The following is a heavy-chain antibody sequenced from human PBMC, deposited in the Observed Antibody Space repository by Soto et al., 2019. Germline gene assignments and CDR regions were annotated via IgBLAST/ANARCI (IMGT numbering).Heavy chain of an antibody. V-gene: IGHV4-59*01. CDR1: GGSISSYY. CDR2: IYYSGST. CDR3: AREGSVWSRNYYMDV. J-gene: IGHJ6*03. Sequence: SETLSLTCTVSGGSISSYYWSWIRQPPGKGLEWIGYIYYSGSTNYNPSLKSRVTISVDTSKNQFSLKLSSVTAADTAVYYCAREGSVWSRNYYMDVWGKGTTVTVSS. D-gene: IGHD3-3*01.